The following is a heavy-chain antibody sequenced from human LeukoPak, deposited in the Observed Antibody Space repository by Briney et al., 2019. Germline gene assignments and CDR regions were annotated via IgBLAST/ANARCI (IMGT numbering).Heavy chain of an antibody. V-gene: IGHV1-18*01. D-gene: IGHD2-2*01. CDR1: RCIFTSYV. Sequence: GASVNDTCKASRCIFTSYVISWVRQAPGQELAWMGWISAYNGNTNYAQKLQGRVTMTTDTSTSTAYMELRSLRSDDTAVYYCARGNDCSSTSCHYYYYGMDVWGQGTTVTVSS. J-gene: IGHJ6*02. CDR3: ARGNDCSSTSCHYYYYGMDV. CDR2: ISAYNGNT.